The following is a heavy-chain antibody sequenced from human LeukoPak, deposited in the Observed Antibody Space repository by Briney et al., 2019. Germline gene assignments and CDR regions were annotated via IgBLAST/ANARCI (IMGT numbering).Heavy chain of an antibody. J-gene: IGHJ4*02. V-gene: IGHV4-4*07. CDR2: IYTSGST. CDR1: GGSFSGYY. D-gene: IGHD3-22*01. CDR3: ARDRPWYYYDSSGYYLDY. Sequence: SETLSLTCAVYGGSFSGYYWSWIRQPAGKGLEWIGRIYTSGSTNYNPSLKSRVTMSVDTSKNQFSLKLSSVTAADTAVYYCARDRPWYYYDSSGYYLDYWGQGTLVTVSS.